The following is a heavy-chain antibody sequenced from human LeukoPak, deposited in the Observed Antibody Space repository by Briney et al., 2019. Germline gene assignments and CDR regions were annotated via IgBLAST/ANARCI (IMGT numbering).Heavy chain of an antibody. CDR2: IIPIFGTT. CDR3: ARGVRNSGSYYVDY. Sequence: ASVKVSCKASGGTFINYAFSCVRQAPGQGLEWMGGIIPIFGTTNYAQKFQGRVTITADESTSAAYMELSSLRSEDTAVYFCARGVRNSGSYYVDYWGQGTLVTVSS. D-gene: IGHD1-26*01. J-gene: IGHJ4*02. V-gene: IGHV1-69*01. CDR1: GGTFINYA.